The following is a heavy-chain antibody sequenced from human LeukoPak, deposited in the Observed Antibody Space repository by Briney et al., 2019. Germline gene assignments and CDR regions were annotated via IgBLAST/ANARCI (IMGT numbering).Heavy chain of an antibody. J-gene: IGHJ4*02. CDR3: ASLDY. V-gene: IGHV3-74*01. CDR1: GFTFSTHA. CDR2: INIDVSST. Sequence: GRSLRLSRAAAGFTFSTHAMSWVRQAPGKGLVWDSSINIDVSSTSYADSVKGRFTISRDNAKNTLYLRMTRLRATATAIYSCASLDYWGQGTPVSVSS.